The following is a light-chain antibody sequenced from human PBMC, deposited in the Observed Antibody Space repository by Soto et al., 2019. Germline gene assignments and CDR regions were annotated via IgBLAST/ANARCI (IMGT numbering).Light chain of an antibody. V-gene: IGKV1-39*01. CDR3: QQSYNLFT. J-gene: IGKJ3*01. CDR1: QSIDSF. Sequence: DIPMTQSPSSLSASVGDRVIITCRASQSIDSFLNWYQHKAGKAPKLLIYAASNLQSGVPSRFSGSGSGTDFTLTIGSLQPEDFATYYCQQSYNLFTFGPGTKVDIK. CDR2: AAS.